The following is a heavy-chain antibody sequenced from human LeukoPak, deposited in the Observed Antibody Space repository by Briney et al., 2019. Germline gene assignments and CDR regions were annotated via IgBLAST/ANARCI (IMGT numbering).Heavy chain of an antibody. Sequence: ASVKVSCKASGYTFTSYGISWVRQAPGQGLEWMGWISAYNGNTNYAQKLQGRVTMTTDTSTSTAYMELRSLRSDDTAVYYCARDGNRLYCSGGSCYSDYYGMDVWGQGTTVTVSS. J-gene: IGHJ6*02. CDR1: GYTFTSYG. CDR2: ISAYNGNT. V-gene: IGHV1-18*01. CDR3: ARDGNRLYCSGGSCYSDYYGMDV. D-gene: IGHD2-15*01.